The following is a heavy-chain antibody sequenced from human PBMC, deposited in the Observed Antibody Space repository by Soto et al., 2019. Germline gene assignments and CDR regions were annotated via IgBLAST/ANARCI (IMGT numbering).Heavy chain of an antibody. D-gene: IGHD3-10*01. Sequence: EVQLVESGGGLVQPGGSLRLSCAASRFPVSSNYMTWVRQAPGKGLEWVSVIYSGGATYYAECVKGRFIINSNNSKNKLDLQMNSLRAEDTALYYCATTTYGSGSYSDNWGQGTVVTVSS. V-gene: IGHV3-66*01. J-gene: IGHJ4*02. CDR1: RFPVSSNY. CDR3: ATTTYGSGSYSDN. CDR2: IYSGGAT.